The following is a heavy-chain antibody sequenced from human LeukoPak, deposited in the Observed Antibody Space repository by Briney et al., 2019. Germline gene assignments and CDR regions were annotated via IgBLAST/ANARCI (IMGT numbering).Heavy chain of an antibody. V-gene: IGHV3-23*01. Sequence: PGGSLRLSCAASRFTFSSYAMSWVRQAPGKGLEWVSAISGSGGSTYYADSVKGRFTISRDNSKNTLYLQMNSLRAEDTAVYYRARSDWLLPRVDYWGQGTLVTVSS. J-gene: IGHJ4*02. CDR1: RFTFSSYA. CDR2: ISGSGGST. D-gene: IGHD3/OR15-3a*01. CDR3: ARSDWLLPRVDY.